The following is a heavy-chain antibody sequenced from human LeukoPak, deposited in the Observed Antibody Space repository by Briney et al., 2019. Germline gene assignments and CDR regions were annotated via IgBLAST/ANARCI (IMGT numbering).Heavy chain of an antibody. CDR1: GYTSTGYY. D-gene: IGHD1-26*01. V-gene: IGHV1-2*02. CDR3: ARDAGYWWELGQNAFDI. CDR2: INPNSGGT. J-gene: IGHJ3*02. Sequence: ASVKVSCKASGYTSTGYYMHWVRQAPGQGLEWMGWINPNSGGTNYAQKFQGRVTMTRDTSISTAYMELSRLRSEDTAVYYCARDAGYWWELGQNAFDIWGQGTMVTVSS.